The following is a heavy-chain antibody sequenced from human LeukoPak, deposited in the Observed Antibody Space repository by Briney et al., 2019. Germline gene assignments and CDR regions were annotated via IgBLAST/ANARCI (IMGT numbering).Heavy chain of an antibody. CDR2: IYYSGST. CDR1: GDSISSYY. Sequence: SETLSLTCTVSGDSISSYYWGWIRQPPGKGLEWIGSIYYSGSTYYNPSLKSRVTISVDTSKNQFSLKLSSVTAADTAVYYCAGHIRYSSSGFDYWGQGTLVTVSS. D-gene: IGHD6-13*01. CDR3: AGHIRYSSSGFDY. J-gene: IGHJ4*02. V-gene: IGHV4-39*07.